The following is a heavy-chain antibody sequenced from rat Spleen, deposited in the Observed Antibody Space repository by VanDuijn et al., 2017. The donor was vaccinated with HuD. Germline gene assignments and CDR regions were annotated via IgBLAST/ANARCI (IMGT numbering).Heavy chain of an antibody. J-gene: IGHJ3*01. CDR2: IFYDGSST. CDR1: GFTFSDYN. D-gene: IGHD1-12*02. V-gene: IGHV5S10*01. CDR3: ARSDGTHYYLPFAD. Sequence: EVQLVESGGGLVQPGRSLKLSCAAAGFTFSDYNMAWVRQAPKQGLEWVATIFYDGSSTYYRDSVKGRFTISRDNAKSTLYLQMDSLRSEDTATYYCARSDGTHYYLPFADWGQGTLVTVSS.